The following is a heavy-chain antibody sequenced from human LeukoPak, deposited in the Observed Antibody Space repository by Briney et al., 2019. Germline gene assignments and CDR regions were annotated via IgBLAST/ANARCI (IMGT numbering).Heavy chain of an antibody. CDR3: ARAVEDYYDSSGYYSRGNWFDP. V-gene: IGHV1-18*01. CDR1: GYTFTSYG. Sequence: GASVKVSCKASGYTFTSYGISWVRQAPGQGLEWMGWISAYNGNTNYAQNLQGRVTMTTDTSTSTAYMELRSLRSDDTAVYYCARAVEDYYDSSGYYSRGNWFDPWGQGTLVTVSS. D-gene: IGHD3-22*01. J-gene: IGHJ5*02. CDR2: ISAYNGNT.